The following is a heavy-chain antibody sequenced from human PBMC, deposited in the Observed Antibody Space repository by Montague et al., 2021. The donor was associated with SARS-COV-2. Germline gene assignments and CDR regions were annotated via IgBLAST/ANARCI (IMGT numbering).Heavy chain of an antibody. CDR2: IHYTGNT. Sequence: SETLSLTCTVSGGSIKGYYWNWIRQSPGTGLDWIGYIHYTGNTNYNSYLTGRVTISLYTAKSQFSLRLSSVTAADTAVYSCARLRAGSYVFDYWGQGTMVTVSS. D-gene: IGHD1-26*01. J-gene: IGHJ4*02. CDR1: GGSIKGYY. V-gene: IGHV4-59*08. CDR3: ARLRAGSYVFDY.